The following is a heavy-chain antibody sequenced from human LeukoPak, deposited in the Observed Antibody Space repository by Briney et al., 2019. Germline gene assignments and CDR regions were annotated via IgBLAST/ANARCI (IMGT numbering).Heavy chain of an antibody. CDR2: ISWNSGSI. Sequence: GGSLRLSCAASGFTFDDYAMHWVRQAPGKGLEWVSGISWNSGSIGYADSVKGRFTISRDNAKNSLYLQMNSLRAEDTALYYCAKAHKSAGVQGVIGGADYWGQGTLVTVSS. CDR3: AKAHKSAGVQGVIGGADY. V-gene: IGHV3-9*01. D-gene: IGHD3-10*01. CDR1: GFTFDDYA. J-gene: IGHJ4*02.